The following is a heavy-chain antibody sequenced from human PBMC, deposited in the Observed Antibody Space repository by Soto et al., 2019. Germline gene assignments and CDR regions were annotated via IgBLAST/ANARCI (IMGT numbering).Heavy chain of an antibody. D-gene: IGHD3-10*01. Sequence: PGESLKISCKGSGYSFTSYWIGWVRQMPGKGLEWMGIIYPGDSDTRYSPSFQGQVTISADKSISTAYLQWSSLKASDTAMYHCARAPMVRGVPLAVDYWGQGTLVTVSS. V-gene: IGHV5-51*01. CDR1: GYSFTSYW. CDR3: ARAPMVRGVPLAVDY. CDR2: IYPGDSDT. J-gene: IGHJ4*02.